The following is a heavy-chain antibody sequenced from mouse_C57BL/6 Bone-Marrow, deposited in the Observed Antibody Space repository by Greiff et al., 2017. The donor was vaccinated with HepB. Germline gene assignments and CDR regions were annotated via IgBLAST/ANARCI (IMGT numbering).Heavy chain of an antibody. CDR2: IYPGDGDT. J-gene: IGHJ1*03. CDR1: GYAFSSSW. Sequence: QVQLKESGPELVKPGASVKISCKASGYAFSSSWMNWVKQRPGKGLEWIGRIYPGDGDTNYNGKFKGKATLTADKSSSPAYMQLSSLTSEDSAVYFCARLTTVVATGRFDVWGTGTTVTVSS. V-gene: IGHV1-82*01. CDR3: ARLTTVVATGRFDV. D-gene: IGHD1-1*01.